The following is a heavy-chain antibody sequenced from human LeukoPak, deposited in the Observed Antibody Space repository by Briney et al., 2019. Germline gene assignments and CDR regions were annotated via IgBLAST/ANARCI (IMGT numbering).Heavy chain of an antibody. V-gene: IGHV4-38-2*01. Sequence: SETLSLTCAVSGYSISSGCYWGWIQQPPGKGLEWIGSIYHSGSTYYNPSLKSRVTISVDTSKNQFSLKLSPVTAADTAVYYCARHLARITIFGVARGYFDYWGQGTLVTVSS. CDR2: IYHSGST. D-gene: IGHD3-3*01. CDR1: GYSISSGCY. J-gene: IGHJ4*02. CDR3: ARHLARITIFGVARGYFDY.